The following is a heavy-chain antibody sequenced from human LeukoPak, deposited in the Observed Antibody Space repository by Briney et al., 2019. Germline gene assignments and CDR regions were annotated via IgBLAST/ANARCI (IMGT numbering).Heavy chain of an antibody. CDR3: ARGIVVVVAATPQPYYYYMDV. J-gene: IGHJ6*03. CDR1: GGSISSYY. D-gene: IGHD2-15*01. V-gene: IGHV4-34*01. Sequence: PWETLSLTCTVSGGSISSYYWSWIRQPPGKGLEWIGEINHSGSTNYNPSLKSRVTISVDTSKNQFSLKLSSVTAADTAVYYCARGIVVVVAATPQPYYYYMDVWGKGTTVTVSS. CDR2: INHSGST.